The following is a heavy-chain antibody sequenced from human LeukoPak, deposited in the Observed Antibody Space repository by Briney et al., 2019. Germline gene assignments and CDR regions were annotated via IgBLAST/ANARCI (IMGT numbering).Heavy chain of an antibody. CDR2: INPNRGGT. CDR1: GYTFTGYY. Sequence: ASVKVSCKASGYTFTGYYMHWVRQAPGQGLEWMGWINPNRGGTNYAQKFQGRAAMTRDTSISTAYMELSRLRSDDTAVYYCARGPVNVYDYVWGSYRPYFEYWGQGTLVTVSS. J-gene: IGHJ4*02. V-gene: IGHV1-2*02. CDR3: ARGPVNVYDYVWGSYRPYFEY. D-gene: IGHD3-16*01.